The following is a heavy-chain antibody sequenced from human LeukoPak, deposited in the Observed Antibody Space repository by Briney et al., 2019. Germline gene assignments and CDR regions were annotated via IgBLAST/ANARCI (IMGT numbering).Heavy chain of an antibody. J-gene: IGHJ3*02. Sequence: GGSLRLSCAASGFTFSSYWMSWVRQAPGKGLEWVSAISGSGGSTYYADSVKGRFTISRDNSKNTLYLQMNSLRAEDTAVYYCAKDRLDYGDYDAFDIWGQGTMVTVSS. CDR3: AKDRLDYGDYDAFDI. D-gene: IGHD4-17*01. CDR1: GFTFSSYW. CDR2: ISGSGGST. V-gene: IGHV3-23*01.